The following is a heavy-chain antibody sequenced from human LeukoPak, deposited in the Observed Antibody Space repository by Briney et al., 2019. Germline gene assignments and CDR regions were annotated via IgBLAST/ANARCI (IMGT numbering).Heavy chain of an antibody. CDR3: VRARDMAFDL. J-gene: IGHJ3*01. V-gene: IGHV4-59*01. D-gene: IGHD2-15*01. Sequence: SETLSLTCTVSNGSNSGYYWSWIRQPPGKTLEWIANIFYTGSTIYNPSLKSRVTISVDTSKNQFSLQLTSVTAADTALYYRVRARDMAFDLWGQGTMVTVSS. CDR2: IFYTGST. CDR1: NGSNSGYY.